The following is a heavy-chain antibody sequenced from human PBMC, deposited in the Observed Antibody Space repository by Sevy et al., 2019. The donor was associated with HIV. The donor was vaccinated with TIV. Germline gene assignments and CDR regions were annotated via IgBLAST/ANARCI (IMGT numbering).Heavy chain of an antibody. V-gene: IGHV4-34*01. CDR2: IIPAGIT. CDR3: ARGQWEHPY. CDR1: GESFSGFY. J-gene: IGHJ4*02. D-gene: IGHD1-26*01. Sequence: SETLSLTCAVYGESFSGFYWSWIRQPPGKGLEWIGDIIPAGITNYNPSLKSRVTISIDTSKNQFSLKMNSVTAADTAVYWCARGQWEHPYWGQGTQVTVSS.